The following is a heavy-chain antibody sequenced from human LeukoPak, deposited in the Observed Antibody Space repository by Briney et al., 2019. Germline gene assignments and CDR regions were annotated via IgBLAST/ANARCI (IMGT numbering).Heavy chain of an antibody. D-gene: IGHD6-19*01. CDR3: ARDLRSGWNYYYYGMDV. J-gene: IGHJ6*02. CDR1: GYTFTSYD. V-gene: IGHV1-8*01. CDR2: MNPNSGNT. Sequence: ASVKVSCKASGYTFTSYDINWVRQATGQGLEWMGWMNPNSGNTGYAQKFQGRVTMTRNTSISTAYMELSSLRSEDTAVYYCARDLRSGWNYYYYGMDVWSQGTTVTVSS.